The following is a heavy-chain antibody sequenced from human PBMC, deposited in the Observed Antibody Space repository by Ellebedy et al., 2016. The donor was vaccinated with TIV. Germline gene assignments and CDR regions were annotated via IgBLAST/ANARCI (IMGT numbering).Heavy chain of an antibody. J-gene: IGHJ4*02. CDR2: ISGSGGST. D-gene: IGHD3-10*01. CDR3: AKSVLLWFGESDY. Sequence: GGSLRLXCAASGFTFSSYAMSWVRQAPGKGLEWVSAISGSGGSTYYADSVKGRFTISRDNSKNTLYLRMNSLRAEDTAVYYCAKSVLLWFGESDYWGQGTLVTVSS. CDR1: GFTFSSYA. V-gene: IGHV3-23*01.